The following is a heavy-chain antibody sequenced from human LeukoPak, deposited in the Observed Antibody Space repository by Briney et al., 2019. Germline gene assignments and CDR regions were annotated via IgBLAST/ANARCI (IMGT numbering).Heavy chain of an antibody. CDR1: GYTFTGYY. V-gene: IGHV1-2*02. Sequence: ASVKVSCKASGYTFTGYYMHWARQAPGQGLEWMGWINPNSGGTNYAQKFQGRVTMTRDTSISTAYMELSRLRSDDTAVYYCASEDNWNDVSYYFDYWGQGTLVTVSS. J-gene: IGHJ4*02. CDR3: ASEDNWNDVSYYFDY. CDR2: INPNSGGT. D-gene: IGHD1-20*01.